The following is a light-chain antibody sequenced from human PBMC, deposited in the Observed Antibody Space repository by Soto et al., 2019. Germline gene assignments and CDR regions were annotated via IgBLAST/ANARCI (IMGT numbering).Light chain of an antibody. V-gene: IGLV2-14*01. J-gene: IGLJ1*01. CDR3: SSYTRSSTLYV. CDR2: DVS. Sequence: QSALTQPASVSGSPGQSITISCTGTSSDVGGYNYVSWYQQHPGKAPKLIIYDVSNRPLGVSNRFSGSKSGNTASLTISGLEAEDEADYYCSSYTRSSTLYVFGTGTKLTVL. CDR1: SSDVGGYNY.